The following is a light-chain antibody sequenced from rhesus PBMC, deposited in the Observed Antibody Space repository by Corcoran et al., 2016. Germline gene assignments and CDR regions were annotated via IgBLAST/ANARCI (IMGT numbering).Light chain of an antibody. Sequence: DIQMTQSPSSLSASVGDRVTITCQASQGISSWLAWYQQKTGKAPKPLIYAASSLQSGVPSRFSGSGSVTGFTLTISILQPEDFATYYCQQHNSYPYSFGQGTKVEIK. V-gene: IGKV1-33*02. CDR2: AAS. CDR1: QGISSW. CDR3: QQHNSYPYS. J-gene: IGKJ2*01.